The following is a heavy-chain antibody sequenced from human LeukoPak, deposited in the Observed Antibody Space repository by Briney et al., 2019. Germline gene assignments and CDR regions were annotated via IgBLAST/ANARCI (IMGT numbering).Heavy chain of an antibody. CDR2: ISSSSSTI. J-gene: IGHJ4*02. V-gene: IGHV3-48*02. D-gene: IGHD3-3*01. CDR3: ARDQSEYYDFWSGYKSGAFDY. CDR1: GFTFSSYS. Sequence: GGSLRPSCAASGFTFSSYSMNWVRQAPGKGLEWVSYISSSSSTIYYADPVKGRFTISRDNAKDSLYLQMNSLRDEDTAVYYCARDQSEYYDFWSGYKSGAFDYWGQGTLVTVSS.